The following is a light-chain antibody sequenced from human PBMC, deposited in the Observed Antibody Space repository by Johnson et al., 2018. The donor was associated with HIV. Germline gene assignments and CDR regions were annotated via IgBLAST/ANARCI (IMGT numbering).Light chain of an antibody. CDR3: GTWDNSLSAHV. CDR1: SSNIGRNY. CDR2: DNN. V-gene: IGLV1-51*01. J-gene: IGLJ1*01. Sequence: QSVLTQPPSVSAAPGQKVTISCSGSSSNIGRNYVSWYQQLPGTAPKLLIYDNNKRPSGIPDRFSGSKSGPSATLGITGLPTGDEADYYCGTWDNSLSAHVFGTGTKVTVL.